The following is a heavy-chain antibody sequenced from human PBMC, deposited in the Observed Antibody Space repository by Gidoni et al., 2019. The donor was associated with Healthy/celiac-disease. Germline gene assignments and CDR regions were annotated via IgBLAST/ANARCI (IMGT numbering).Heavy chain of an antibody. J-gene: IGHJ6*02. V-gene: IGHV4-4*07. CDR1: GCSISSYY. D-gene: IGHD6-13*01. Sequence: QVQLQESGPGLVKPSETLSLTYTVSGCSISSYYWSWIRQPAGKGLEWIGRIYTSGSTNYNPSLKSRVTMSVDTSKNQFSLKLSSVTAADTAVYYCAREGSSWYPYYYGMDVWGQGTTVTVSS. CDR2: IYTSGST. CDR3: AREGSSWYPYYYGMDV.